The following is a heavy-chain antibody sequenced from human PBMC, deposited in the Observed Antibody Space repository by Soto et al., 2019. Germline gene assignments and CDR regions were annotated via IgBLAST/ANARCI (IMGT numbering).Heavy chain of an antibody. D-gene: IGHD3-16*01. CDR2: IKPDGSEK. CDR3: TSGYYDYPI. J-gene: IGHJ4*02. CDR1: GFAFSTSW. Sequence: GWSLSLSCSVSGFAFSTSWLNWVCKGPGKGLEWVANIKPDGSEKYYADSAQGRCTISRDTAKNLLFLYMNSLRVDDTAAEYCTSGYYDYPIGGQGTLVTVSS. V-gene: IGHV3-7*01.